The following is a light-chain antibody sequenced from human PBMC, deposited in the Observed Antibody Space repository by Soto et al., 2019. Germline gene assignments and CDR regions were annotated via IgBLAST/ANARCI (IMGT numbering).Light chain of an antibody. CDR2: AXS. Sequence: DIQMTQSPSSLSASVSYXVTINCRAAQRITNCLHWXXQKPGXAPNXXXXAXSTLQSGVPSRFSGSGSGTDFTLNISSLQPEDFATYYCQQTDSSVCTFGQGTKGGYQ. CDR3: QQTDSSVCT. CDR1: QRITNC. V-gene: IGKV1-39*01. J-gene: IGKJ1*01.